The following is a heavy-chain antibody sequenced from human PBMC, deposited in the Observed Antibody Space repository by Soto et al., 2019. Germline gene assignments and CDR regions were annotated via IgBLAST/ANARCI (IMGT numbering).Heavy chain of an antibody. CDR2: VYHSGAT. CDR3: VRNGYYSLDV. Sequence: QVQLQESGPGLVRPSGTLSLTCAVSGDSIIGTGWWSWVRQSPGKGLDWIGEVYHSGATNYTPSLTSRVTISVDTSRNQFSLTLGSVTAAATAVYYCVRNGYYSLDVWGQGTTVTVSS. CDR1: GDSIIGTGW. J-gene: IGHJ6*02. V-gene: IGHV4-4*02. D-gene: IGHD3-22*01.